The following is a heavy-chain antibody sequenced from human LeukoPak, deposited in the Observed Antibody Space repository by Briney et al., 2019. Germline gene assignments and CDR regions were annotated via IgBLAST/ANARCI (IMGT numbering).Heavy chain of an antibody. CDR1: GYSISSGYY. CDR3: AQQSLRSPDY. CDR2: IYHSGST. D-gene: IGHD3-16*01. V-gene: IGHV4-38-2*01. Sequence: SETLSLTCAVSGYSISSGYYWGWIRQPPGKGLEWIGNIYHSGSTYYNPSLKSRVTISVDTSKNQFSLKLSSVTAADTAAYYCAQQSLRSPDYWGQGTLVTVSS. J-gene: IGHJ4*02.